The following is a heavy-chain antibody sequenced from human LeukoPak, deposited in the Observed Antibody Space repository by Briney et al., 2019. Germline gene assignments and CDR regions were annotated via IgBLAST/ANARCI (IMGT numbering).Heavy chain of an antibody. J-gene: IGHJ4*02. Sequence: GGSLRLFCAASGFTFSSYTTNWVRQAPGKGLEWVSSISSSSSYIYYADSLKGRFTISRDNAKNSLYLQMNSLRAEDTAVYYCARPKTPYCSGGTCPEYYFDYWGQGTLVTVSS. V-gene: IGHV3-21*01. D-gene: IGHD2-15*01. CDR3: ARPKTPYCSGGTCPEYYFDY. CDR1: GFTFSSYT. CDR2: ISSSSSYI.